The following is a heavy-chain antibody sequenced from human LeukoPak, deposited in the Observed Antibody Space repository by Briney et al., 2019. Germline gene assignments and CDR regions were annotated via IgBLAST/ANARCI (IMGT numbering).Heavy chain of an antibody. Sequence: ASVKVSCKASGYTFTSYGISWVRQAPGQGLEWMGWISAYNGNTNYAQRLQGRVTMTTDTSTSTAYMELSSLRSEDTAVYYCARRGFYYYDSSGSHWGFDYWGQGTLVTVSS. J-gene: IGHJ4*02. D-gene: IGHD3-22*01. CDR1: GYTFTSYG. CDR2: ISAYNGNT. V-gene: IGHV1-18*04. CDR3: ARRGFYYYDSSGSHWGFDY.